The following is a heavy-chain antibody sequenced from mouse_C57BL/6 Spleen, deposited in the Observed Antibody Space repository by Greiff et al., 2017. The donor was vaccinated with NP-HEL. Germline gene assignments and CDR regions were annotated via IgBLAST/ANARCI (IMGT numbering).Heavy chain of an antibody. CDR3: ASGTNWEFAY. V-gene: IGHV2-6*01. CDR2: IWGVGST. CDR1: GFSLTSYG. D-gene: IGHD4-1*01. J-gene: IGHJ3*01. Sequence: VHLVESGPGLVAPSQSLSITCTVSGFSLTSYGVDWVRQSPGKGLEWLGVIWGVGSTNYNSALKSRLSISKDNSKSQVFLKMNSLQTDDTAMYYCASGTNWEFAYWGQGTLVTVSA.